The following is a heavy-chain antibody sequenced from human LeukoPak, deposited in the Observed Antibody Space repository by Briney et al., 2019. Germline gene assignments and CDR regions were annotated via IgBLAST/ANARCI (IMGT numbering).Heavy chain of an antibody. Sequence: EASMKVSCKTSGYIFTHYYLHWVRQAPGQRPEWMGWINPNNGDTNYAQKFQGRVTMTRDTSISTAYMELSRLRSDDTAVYYCARGPYSSGWYWGNWFDPWGQGTLVTVSS. CDR3: ARGPYSSGWYWGNWFDP. CDR1: GYIFTHYY. CDR2: INPNNGDT. V-gene: IGHV1-2*02. J-gene: IGHJ5*02. D-gene: IGHD6-19*01.